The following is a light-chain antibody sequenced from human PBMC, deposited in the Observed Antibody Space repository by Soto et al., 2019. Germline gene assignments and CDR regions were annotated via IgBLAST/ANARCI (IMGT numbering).Light chain of an antibody. J-gene: IGKJ1*01. CDR3: HKYNSAPQT. Sequence: DIQMTQSPSSLSASIGDRVTITCRASQAISNYLAWYQQRPGRVPKLLIYGASTLHAGVPSRFSGSGSGTDFTLNINSLQPEDVATSYCHKYNSAPQTFGQGTKVEIK. CDR1: QAISNY. V-gene: IGKV1-27*01. CDR2: GAS.